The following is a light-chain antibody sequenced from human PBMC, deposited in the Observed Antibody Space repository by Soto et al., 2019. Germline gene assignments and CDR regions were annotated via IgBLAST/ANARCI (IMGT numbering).Light chain of an antibody. CDR1: QSVSRY. CDR3: QQRINWPLT. CDR2: DAS. V-gene: IGKV3-11*01. J-gene: IGKJ4*01. Sequence: IVFTHSPATLPLSPGQRATLSCRASQSVSRYLAWYQQKPGQAPRRVIYDASNRAADIPARFSGSGSGTDFTLTINSLEPEDFAVYYCQQRINWPLTFGGGTKVESK.